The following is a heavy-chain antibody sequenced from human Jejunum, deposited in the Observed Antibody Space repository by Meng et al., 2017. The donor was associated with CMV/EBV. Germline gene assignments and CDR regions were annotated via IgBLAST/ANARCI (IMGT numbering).Heavy chain of an antibody. Sequence: TFTSYYMHWVRQVPGQGLEWMGIISPSGGSTSYAQKFQGRVTMTRDTSTSTVYMELSSLRSEDTAVYYCARDSGIAAAGTHGMDVWGQGTTVTVSS. J-gene: IGHJ6*02. V-gene: IGHV1-46*01. CDR1: TFTSYY. D-gene: IGHD6-13*01. CDR3: ARDSGIAAAGTHGMDV. CDR2: ISPSGGST.